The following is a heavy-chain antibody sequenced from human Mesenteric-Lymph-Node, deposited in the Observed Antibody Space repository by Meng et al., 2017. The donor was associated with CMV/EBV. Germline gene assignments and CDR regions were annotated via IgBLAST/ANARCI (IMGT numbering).Heavy chain of an antibody. D-gene: IGHD2-2*01. V-gene: IGHV1-18*01. CDR1: GYTFTSYG. J-gene: IGHJ6*02. Sequence: ASVKVSCKASGYTFTSYGISWVRQAPGQGLEWMGWISAYNGNTNYAQKLQGRVTMTTDTSTSTAYMELRSLRSDDTAVYYCASRYCNNTSCYSGIHYGMDVWGQGTTVTVSS. CDR2: ISAYNGNT. CDR3: ASRYCNNTSCYSGIHYGMDV.